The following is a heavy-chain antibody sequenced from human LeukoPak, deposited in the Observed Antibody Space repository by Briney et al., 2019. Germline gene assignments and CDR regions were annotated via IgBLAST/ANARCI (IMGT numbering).Heavy chain of an antibody. J-gene: IGHJ4*02. Sequence: GGSLRLSCVTSGFTFSTSAMGWVRQAPGTGLEWVPVVSDSGDYTSYADSVKGRFRISRDNSENKLYLQMNSLRTEDTAIYYCAMTYDFWSGYPGWGQGTLVTVSS. V-gene: IGHV3-23*01. D-gene: IGHD3-3*01. CDR2: VSDSGDYT. CDR1: GFTFSTSA. CDR3: AMTYDFWSGYPG.